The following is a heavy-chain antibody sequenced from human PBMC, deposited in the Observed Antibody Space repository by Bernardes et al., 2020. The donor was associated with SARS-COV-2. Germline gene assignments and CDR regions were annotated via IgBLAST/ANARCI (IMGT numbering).Heavy chain of an antibody. CDR3: AREGERRQMDV. Sequence: GGSLRLSCVGSGFSFRSHNMNWVRQAPGKGLEWVALVSASGESAYYARSVEGRVTISRDNSKNTVYLEMNSLRDGDTAVYYCAREGERRQMDVWGQGTTVTVSS. D-gene: IGHD3-16*01. V-gene: IGHV3-23*01. J-gene: IGHJ6*02. CDR1: GFSFRSHN. CDR2: VSASGESA.